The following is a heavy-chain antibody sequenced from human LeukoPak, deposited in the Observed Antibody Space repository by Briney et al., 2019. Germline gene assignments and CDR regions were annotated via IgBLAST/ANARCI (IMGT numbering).Heavy chain of an antibody. CDR2: INPNSGGT. Sequence: ASVKVSCKAPGYTFTSYGISWVRQAPGQGLEWMGRINPNSGGTNYAQKFQGRVTMTRDTSISTAYMELSRLRSDDTAVYYCARDTRNYFDYWGQGTLVTVSS. J-gene: IGHJ4*02. CDR3: ARDTRNYFDY. V-gene: IGHV1-2*06. CDR1: GYTFTSYG.